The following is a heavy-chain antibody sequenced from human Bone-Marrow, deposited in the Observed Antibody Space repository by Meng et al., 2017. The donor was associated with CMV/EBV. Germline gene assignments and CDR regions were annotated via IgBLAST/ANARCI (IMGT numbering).Heavy chain of an antibody. CDR3: ARDIVVVPAAIGNSSSWYSQQPPYGMDV. Sequence: SVKGSCKASGGTFSSYAISWVRQAPGQGLEWMGGIIPIFGTANYAQKFQGRVTITTDESTSTAYMELSSLRSEDTAVYYCARDIVVVPAAIGNSSSWYSQQPPYGMDVWGQGTTVTVSS. D-gene: IGHD2-2*01. J-gene: IGHJ6*02. CDR2: IIPIFGTA. CDR1: GGTFSSYA. V-gene: IGHV1-69*05.